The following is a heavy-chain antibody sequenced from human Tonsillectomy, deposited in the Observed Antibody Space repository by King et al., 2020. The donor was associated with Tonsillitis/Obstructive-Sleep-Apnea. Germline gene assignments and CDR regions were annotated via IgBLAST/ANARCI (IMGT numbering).Heavy chain of an antibody. V-gene: IGHV1-69*09. CDR1: GGTFSSYA. CDR3: AGEAVWGYSYGPADY. Sequence: QLVQSGAEVKKTGSSVKVSCKASGGTFSSYAISWVRQAPGQGLEWMGRIIPILGIANYAQKFQGRVTITADKSTRTAYMELSSLRSEDTAVYYCAGEAVWGYSYGPADYWGQGTLVTVSS. D-gene: IGHD5-18*01. CDR2: IIPILGIA. J-gene: IGHJ4*02.